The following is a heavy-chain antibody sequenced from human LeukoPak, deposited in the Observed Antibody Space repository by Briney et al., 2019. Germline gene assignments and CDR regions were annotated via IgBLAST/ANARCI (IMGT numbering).Heavy chain of an antibody. CDR1: GYRFTTYY. D-gene: IGHD3-10*01. CDR2: INPSGGST. V-gene: IGHV1-46*01. J-gene: IGHJ4*02. CDR3: ARGPGGSGSYSWVTDLGF. Sequence: ASVKVSCKASGYRFTTYYLNWVRQAPGQGLEWMGVINPSGGSTNYAQKFRGRITMTRDTSTSTVYMELSSLRSEDTAVYYCARGPGGSGSYSWVTDLGFWGQGTLVTVS.